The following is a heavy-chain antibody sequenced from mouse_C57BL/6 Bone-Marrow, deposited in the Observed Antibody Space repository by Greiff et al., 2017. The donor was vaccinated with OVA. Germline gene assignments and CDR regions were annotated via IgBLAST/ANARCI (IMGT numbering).Heavy chain of an antibody. D-gene: IGHD2-5*01. CDR1: GYTFTSYW. Sequence: VQLQQPGAELVMPGASVKLSCKASGYTFTSYWMHWVKQRPGQGLEWIGEIDPSDSYTNYNQKFKGKSTLTVDKSSSTAYMQLSSLTSEDSAVYYCARWYSKGYAMDYWGQGTSVTVSS. CDR3: ARWYSKGYAMDY. V-gene: IGHV1-69*01. J-gene: IGHJ4*01. CDR2: IDPSDSYT.